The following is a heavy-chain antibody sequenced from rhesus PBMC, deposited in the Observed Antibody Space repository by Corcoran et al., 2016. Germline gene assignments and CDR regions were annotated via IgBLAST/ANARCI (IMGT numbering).Heavy chain of an antibody. CDR1: GGSIRDDYY. V-gene: IGHV4-106*01. D-gene: IGHD6-25*01. J-gene: IGHJ4*01. Sequence: QVQLQESGPGLVKPSETLSLTCAVSGGSIRDDYYWSWIRQPPGTGLEWIGYIDGSGGGTNSNPSRKNRVTSAIDTSKNQFSLKLSSVTAADTAVYYGASGYSGSQRFDYWGQGVLVTVSS. CDR3: ASGYSGSQRFDY. CDR2: IDGSGGGT.